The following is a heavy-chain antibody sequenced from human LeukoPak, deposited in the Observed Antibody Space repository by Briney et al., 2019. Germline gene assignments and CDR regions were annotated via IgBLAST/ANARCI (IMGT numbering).Heavy chain of an antibody. CDR3: AKDFSSGTNIPGY. J-gene: IGHJ4*02. D-gene: IGHD1-26*01. CDR2: ISGSGGST. Sequence: GGSLRLSCAASGFTFSSYAMSWVRQAPGKGLEWVSAISGSGGSTYYADSVKGRFTISRDNSKSTLYLQMNSLRAEDTAVYYCAKDFSSGTNIPGYWGQGTLVTVSS. V-gene: IGHV3-23*01. CDR1: GFTFSSYA.